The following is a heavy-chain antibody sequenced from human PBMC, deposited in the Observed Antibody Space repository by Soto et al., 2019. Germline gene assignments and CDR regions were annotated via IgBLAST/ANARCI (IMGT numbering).Heavy chain of an antibody. Sequence: QVQLVGSGGVVVQPGRSLRLSCAASGFTFSSSAIHWVRQAPGTVLEWVAVMAYDGSNKYYAGSVKGRFTISRENTKNTLYPQRNSLRAEKTAVYYFARDKSRYSSGGHNRHFDYWGQGTLVTVSS. D-gene: IGHD6-19*01. J-gene: IGHJ4*02. CDR3: ARDKSRYSSGGHNRHFDY. CDR2: MAYDGSNK. V-gene: IGHV3-30-3*01. CDR1: GFTFSSSA.